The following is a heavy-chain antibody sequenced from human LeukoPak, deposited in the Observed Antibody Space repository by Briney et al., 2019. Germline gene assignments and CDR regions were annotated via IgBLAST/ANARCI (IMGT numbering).Heavy chain of an antibody. CDR3: AKDGFDYYDSSGYYYFNY. D-gene: IGHD3-22*01. CDR2: ISGGGVAI. Sequence: GGSLRLSCAASGFTFSNHAMSWVRQAPGKGLQWVSAISGGGVAIYYADSVKGRFTISRDNSKNTLYLQMNSLRAEDTAVYYCAKDGFDYYDSSGYYYFNYWGQGTLVIVPP. V-gene: IGHV3-23*01. J-gene: IGHJ4*02. CDR1: GFTFSNHA.